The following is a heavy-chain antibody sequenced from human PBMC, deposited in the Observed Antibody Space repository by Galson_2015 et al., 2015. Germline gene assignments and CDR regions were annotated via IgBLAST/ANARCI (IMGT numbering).Heavy chain of an antibody. CDR3: TRDYHDSVES. V-gene: IGHV5-10-1*01. Sequence: QSGAEVIKPGESLRISCTGSGYSFPSYWISWVRQMPGKGLEWMGRIDTSDSYTNYSPSFQGHVTITADKYISTAYLQWSGLKSSNTSFYYCTRDYHDSVESWGQGTLVTVSS. J-gene: IGHJ4*02. CDR1: GYSFPSYW. CDR2: IDTSDSYT. D-gene: IGHD3-22*01.